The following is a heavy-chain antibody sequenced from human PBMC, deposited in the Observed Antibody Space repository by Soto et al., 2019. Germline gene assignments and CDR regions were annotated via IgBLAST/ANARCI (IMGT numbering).Heavy chain of an antibody. V-gene: IGHV1-69*08. CDR2: IIPILGRA. D-gene: IGHD4-17*01. J-gene: IGHJ3*02. CDR3: ARDKRDYGDYDALDI. CDR1: GGTFSSYT. Sequence: QVQLVQAGAEVNKPGSSVKVSCKASGGTFSSYTISGLRQAPGQGLEWMGRIIPILGRANYAQTFQGRVTITADKSTSTAYMELSSLRSEDTAVYYCARDKRDYGDYDALDIWGPGTMVTVSS.